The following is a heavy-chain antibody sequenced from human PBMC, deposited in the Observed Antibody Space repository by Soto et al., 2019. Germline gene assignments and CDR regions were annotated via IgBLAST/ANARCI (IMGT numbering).Heavy chain of an antibody. V-gene: IGHV4-39*01. J-gene: IGHJ5*02. CDR3: ARHPQLTGVVWGWFDP. Sequence: QLQLQESGPGLVKPSETLSLTCTVSGGSISSSSYYWGWIRQPPGKGLEWIGSIYYSGSTYYNPSLKSPVTISVDKPKNQFSLKLSSVTAADTAVYYCARHPQLTGVVWGWFDPWGQGTLVTVSS. CDR2: IYYSGST. CDR1: GGSISSSSYY. D-gene: IGHD7-27*01.